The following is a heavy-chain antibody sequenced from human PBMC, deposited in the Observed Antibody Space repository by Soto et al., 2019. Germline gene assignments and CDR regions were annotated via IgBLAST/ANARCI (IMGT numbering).Heavy chain of an antibody. V-gene: IGHV3-48*03. CDR1: GFSFSNYE. CDR3: ARDRAAGGY. D-gene: IGHD6-13*01. J-gene: IGHJ4*02. CDR2: ISSGGDTI. Sequence: EMHLVESGGGLVQPGGSLRLSCAASGFSFSNYEMNWVRQAPGKGLGWVAYISSGGDTIHYADSVRGRFTVSRDNARNSLSLQMNTLRVEDTALYYCARDRAAGGYWGQGTLVTVSS.